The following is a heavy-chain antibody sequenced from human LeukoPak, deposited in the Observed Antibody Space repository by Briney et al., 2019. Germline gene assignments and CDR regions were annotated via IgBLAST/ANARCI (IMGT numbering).Heavy chain of an antibody. Sequence: ASVKASCKASGGTFSSYTISWVRQAPGQGLEWMGRIIPILGIANYAQKFQGRVTITADKSTSTAYMELSSLRSEDTAVYCCARGSSSWDWFDPWGQGTLVTVSS. V-gene: IGHV1-69*02. CDR1: GGTFSSYT. D-gene: IGHD6-13*01. CDR2: IIPILGIA. J-gene: IGHJ5*02. CDR3: ARGSSSWDWFDP.